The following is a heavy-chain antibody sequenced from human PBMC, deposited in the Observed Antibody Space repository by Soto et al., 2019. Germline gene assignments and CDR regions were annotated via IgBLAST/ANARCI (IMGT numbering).Heavy chain of an antibody. Sequence: QITLKESGPTLVKPTQTLTLTCTFSGFSLSTSGVGVGWIRQPPGKALEWLALIYWDDDKRYSPSLKSRLTIAQDTPXTXVXXTMTNMDPVDTATYYCAHSLIGYYYDSSGSNWFDPWGQGTLVTVSS. CDR2: IYWDDDK. J-gene: IGHJ5*02. V-gene: IGHV2-5*02. CDR1: GFSLSTSGVG. D-gene: IGHD3-22*01. CDR3: AHSLIGYYYDSSGSNWFDP.